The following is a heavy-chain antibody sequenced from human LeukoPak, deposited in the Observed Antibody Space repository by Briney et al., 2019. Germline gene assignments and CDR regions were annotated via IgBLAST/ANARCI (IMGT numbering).Heavy chain of an antibody. V-gene: IGHV3-23*01. J-gene: IGHJ3*02. CDR2: ISGSAGDT. CDR1: GFSFSNYA. D-gene: IGHD1-26*01. CDR3: AKDVIVGGSAGHAFDI. Sequence: GGSLRPSCEASGFSFSNYAMTWVRQAPGKGLDWVSTISGSAGDTFYADSVKGRFSISRDNSKNTLYLQMNSLRAEDTATYYCAKDVIVGGSAGHAFDIWGQGTMVTVPS.